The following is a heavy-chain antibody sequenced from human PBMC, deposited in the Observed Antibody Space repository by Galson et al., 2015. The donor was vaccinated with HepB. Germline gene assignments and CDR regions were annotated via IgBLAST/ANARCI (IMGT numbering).Heavy chain of an antibody. CDR3: ARLFVVVPAAPDAFDI. V-gene: IGHV6-1*01. CDR1: GDSVSSHSAA. CDR2: TYYRSKWYN. Sequence: CAISGDSVSSHSAAWNWIRQSPSRGLEWLGRTYYRSKWYNDYAVSVKSRITINPDTSKNQFSLQLNSVTPEDTAVYYCARLFVVVPAAPDAFDIWGQGTMVTVSS. J-gene: IGHJ3*02. D-gene: IGHD2-2*01.